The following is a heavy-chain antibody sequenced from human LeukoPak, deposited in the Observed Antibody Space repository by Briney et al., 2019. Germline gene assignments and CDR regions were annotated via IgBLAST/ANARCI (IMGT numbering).Heavy chain of an antibody. CDR1: GFTFSTYA. D-gene: IGHD6-19*01. V-gene: IGHV3-23*01. J-gene: IGHJ4*02. Sequence: GGSLRLSCAASGFTFSTYAMSWVRQAPGKGLEWVSGISGSSSHTEDADSVKGRFTISRDNSKNTPFLQMNNLRVEDTALYYCTKEYDKTNRSPQWGFDSWGQGTLVTVSS. CDR2: ISGSSSHT. CDR3: TKEYDKTNRSPQWGFDS.